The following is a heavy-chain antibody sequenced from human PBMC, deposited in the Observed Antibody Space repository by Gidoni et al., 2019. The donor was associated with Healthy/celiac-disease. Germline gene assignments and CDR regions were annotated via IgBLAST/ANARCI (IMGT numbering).Heavy chain of an antibody. J-gene: IGHJ4*02. CDR1: GFTFRSYA. Sequence: EVQLVESGGGLVQPGGSLRLSCAASGFTFRSYAMHWVRQAPGKGLEYFSAISSNGGSTYYANSVKGRFTISRDNSKNTLYLQMGSLRAEDMAVYYCARAPLWGGGVDYFDYWGQGTLVTVSS. V-gene: IGHV3-64*01. D-gene: IGHD3-16*01. CDR2: ISSNGGST. CDR3: ARAPLWGGGVDYFDY.